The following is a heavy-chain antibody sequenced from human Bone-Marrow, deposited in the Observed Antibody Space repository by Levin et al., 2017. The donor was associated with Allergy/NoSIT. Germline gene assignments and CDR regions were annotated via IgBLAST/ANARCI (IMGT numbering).Heavy chain of an antibody. J-gene: IGHJ6*03. D-gene: IGHD4-11*01. Sequence: GESLKISCAASGFTFSSYWMQWVRQSPGKGLVWVSRINSDGSTTSYADSVKGRFTISRDNAKNTLYLQMNSLRAEDTAVYYCARNDHSSYGLDYMDVWGKGTTVTVSS. CDR1: GFTFSSYW. CDR3: ARNDHSSYGLDYMDV. CDR2: INSDGSTT. V-gene: IGHV3-74*01.